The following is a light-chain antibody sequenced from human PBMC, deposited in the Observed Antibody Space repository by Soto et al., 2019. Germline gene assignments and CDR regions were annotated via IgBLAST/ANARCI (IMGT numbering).Light chain of an antibody. V-gene: IGLV8-61*01. CDR1: SGSVLTSYY. CDR3: ALYVGTGTVV. Sequence: QAVVSQEPSFSVSPGGTVTLTCGLTSGSVLTSYYPTWYQQTPGQAPRTLIYSTNIRSSGVPDRFSGSILGNKAALTITWAQADDEADYYCALYVGTGTVVFGGGPKLTVL. J-gene: IGLJ2*01. CDR2: STN.